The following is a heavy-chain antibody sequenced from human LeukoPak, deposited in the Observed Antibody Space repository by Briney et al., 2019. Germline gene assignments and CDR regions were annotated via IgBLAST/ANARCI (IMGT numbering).Heavy chain of an antibody. D-gene: IGHD6-19*01. V-gene: IGHV1-46*01. CDR1: GXXXXXXX. J-gene: IGHJ4*02. Sequence: KXXCKASGXXXXXXXXXWGXQXSGHXXEWMGMINSGDGSTSYAQKFQGRVTLTRDTSTRTVNMELSSLRYEDTAIYYCARGTWSVAGYWGQGTLVTVSP. CDR3: ARGTWSVAGY. CDR2: INSGDGST.